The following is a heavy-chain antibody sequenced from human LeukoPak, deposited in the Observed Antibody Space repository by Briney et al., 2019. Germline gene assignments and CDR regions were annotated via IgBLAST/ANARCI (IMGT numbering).Heavy chain of an antibody. Sequence: GGSLRLSCEASGFTFNTYSMNWARQAPGKGLEWVSSISRSSNYIYYADSVKGRFTISRDNAKNSLYLQMNSLSAEDTAVYYCARGGYDLRHAEGYWGQGTLVIVSS. V-gene: IGHV3-21*01. D-gene: IGHD5-12*01. CDR3: ARGGYDLRHAEGY. CDR2: ISRSSNYI. J-gene: IGHJ4*02. CDR1: GFTFNTYS.